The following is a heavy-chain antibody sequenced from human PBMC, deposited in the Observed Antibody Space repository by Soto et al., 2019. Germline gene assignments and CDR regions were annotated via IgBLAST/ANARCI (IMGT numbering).Heavy chain of an antibody. D-gene: IGHD3-10*01. CDR2: IYYSGST. Sequence: SETLSLTCTVSGGSISSYYWSWIRQPPGKGLEWIGYIYYSGSTNYNPSLKSRVTISVDTSKNQFSLKLSSVTAADTAVYYCARAAHYYGSGSYYKVGMDVWGQGTTVTVSS. J-gene: IGHJ6*02. CDR1: GGSISSYY. CDR3: ARAAHYYGSGSYYKVGMDV. V-gene: IGHV4-59*01.